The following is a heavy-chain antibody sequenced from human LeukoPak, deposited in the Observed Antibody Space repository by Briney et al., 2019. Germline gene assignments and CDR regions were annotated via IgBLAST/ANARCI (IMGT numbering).Heavy chain of an antibody. D-gene: IGHD5-18*01. CDR2: MYYRGNT. CDR1: GGSISSITYY. Sequence: SETLSLTRTVSGGSISSITYYWGWIRQPPGKGLEWVGHMYYRGNTFYNPSLKSRVTISVDTSKNQFSLKLSSVTAADTAVYYCARGRAGRGYSYVIYYYYMDVWGKGTTVTVSS. J-gene: IGHJ6*03. CDR3: ARGRAGRGYSYVIYYYYMDV. V-gene: IGHV4-39*07.